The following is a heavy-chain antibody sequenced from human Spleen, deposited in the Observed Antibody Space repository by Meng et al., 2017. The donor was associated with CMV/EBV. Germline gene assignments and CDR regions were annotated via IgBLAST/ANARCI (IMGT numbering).Heavy chain of an antibody. CDR1: GYIFNNYG. D-gene: IGHD1-14*01. V-gene: IGHV1-18*01. Sequence: VQLGTPGAEGWEPWAAVKFSCKAAGYIFNNYGVSWVRQATGQGPEWSGWISAYNVNTHHAQNFQRRFTMTTDTSTSTAYMELRCLRSDDTAVYYCARDLPGGTKGTWLDLWGKGTLVTVSS. J-gene: IGHJ5*02. CDR2: ISAYNVNT. CDR3: ARDLPGGTKGTWLDL.